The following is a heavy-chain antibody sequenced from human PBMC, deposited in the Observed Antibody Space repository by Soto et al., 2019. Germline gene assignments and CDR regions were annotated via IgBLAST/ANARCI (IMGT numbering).Heavy chain of an antibody. J-gene: IGHJ4*02. Sequence: GGSLRLSCAASGFTFSSYSMNWVRQAPGKGLEWVSSISSSSSYIYYADSVKGRFTISRDNAKNSLYLQMNSLRAEDTAVYYCARGGYSSSWHFDYWGQGTLVTVSS. CDR1: GFTFSSYS. V-gene: IGHV3-21*01. CDR2: ISSSSSYI. D-gene: IGHD6-13*01. CDR3: ARGGYSSSWHFDY.